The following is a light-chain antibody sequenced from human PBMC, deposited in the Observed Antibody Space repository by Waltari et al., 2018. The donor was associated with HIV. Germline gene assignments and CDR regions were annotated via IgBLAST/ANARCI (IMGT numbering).Light chain of an antibody. CDR3: QKYNSAPQT. CDR1: QAISNY. V-gene: IGKV1-27*01. CDR2: AAS. Sequence: DIRMTQSPSSLSASVGDRVTITCRASQAISNYLAWYQKKPGKVPKLLIYAASTLQTGVPFRFSGTGSGTDFTLTISSLQPEDVATYYCQKYNSAPQTFGQGTKVKIK. J-gene: IGKJ1*01.